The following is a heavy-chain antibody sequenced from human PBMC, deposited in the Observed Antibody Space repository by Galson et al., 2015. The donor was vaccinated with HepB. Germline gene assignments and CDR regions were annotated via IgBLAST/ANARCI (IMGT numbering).Heavy chain of an antibody. V-gene: IGHV6-1*01. CDR1: GDSVSSNSAA. J-gene: IGHJ4*02. CDR3: ARERGGNFDY. Sequence: CAISGDSVSSNSAAWNWIRQSPSRGLEWLGRTQFRSRWLNDYATSVRGRITITPDTASNRLSLQLSSVTPEDMAVYYCARERGGNFDYWGQGTLVAVSS. CDR2: TQFRSRWLN.